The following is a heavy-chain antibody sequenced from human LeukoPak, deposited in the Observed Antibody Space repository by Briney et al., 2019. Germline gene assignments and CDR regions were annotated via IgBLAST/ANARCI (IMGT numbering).Heavy chain of an antibody. CDR2: IYYSGSS. V-gene: IGHV4-59*01. CDR1: GGSISSYY. CDR3: ARLPGYWFDP. D-gene: IGHD3-10*01. Sequence: SETLSLTCTVSGGSISSYYWSWIRQPPGKGLEWTGYIYYSGSSSYNPSLKSRVTISVATSKNQFSLKLSSVTAADTAVYYCARLPGYWFDPWGQGTLVTVSS. J-gene: IGHJ5*02.